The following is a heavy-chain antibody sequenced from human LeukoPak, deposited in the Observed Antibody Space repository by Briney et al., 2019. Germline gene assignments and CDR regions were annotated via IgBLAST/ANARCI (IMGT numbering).Heavy chain of an antibody. CDR3: ARDWSPYYYDTSGYSRYFDY. Sequence: ASVKVSCKASGGTFSSYAIGWVRQAPGQGLEWMGGIIPIFGTANYAQKFQGRVTITADKSTSTAYMELSSLRSEDTAVYYCARDWSPYYYDTSGYSRYFDYWGQGTLVTVSS. V-gene: IGHV1-69*06. CDR2: IIPIFGTA. CDR1: GGTFSSYA. J-gene: IGHJ4*02. D-gene: IGHD3-22*01.